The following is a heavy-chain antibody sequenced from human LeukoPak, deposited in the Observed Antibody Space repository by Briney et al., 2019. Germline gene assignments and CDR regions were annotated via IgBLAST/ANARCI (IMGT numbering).Heavy chain of an antibody. CDR2: ISGSGGST. CDR3: AKDLKYYDFWSGYYTASAPDDY. Sequence: PGGSLRLSCAASGFTFSSYAMSWVRQAPGKGLEWVSAISGSGGSTYYADSVKGRFTISRDNSKNTLYLQMNSLRAEDAAVYYCAKDLKYYDFWSGYYTASAPDDYWGQGTLVTVSS. D-gene: IGHD3-3*01. V-gene: IGHV3-23*01. J-gene: IGHJ4*02. CDR1: GFTFSSYA.